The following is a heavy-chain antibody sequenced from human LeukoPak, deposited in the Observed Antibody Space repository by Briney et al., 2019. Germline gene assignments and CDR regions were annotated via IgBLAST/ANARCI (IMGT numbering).Heavy chain of an antibody. Sequence: SETLSLTCAVYGGSFSGYYWSWIRQPPGKGLEWIGEINHSGSTNYNPSLKSRVTISVDTSKNQFSLKLSSVTAADTAVYYCARVVGSYYPGRGDFDYWGQGTLVTVSS. J-gene: IGHJ4*02. CDR2: INHSGST. CDR3: ARVVGSYYPGRGDFDY. CDR1: GGSFSGYY. D-gene: IGHD1-26*01. V-gene: IGHV4-34*01.